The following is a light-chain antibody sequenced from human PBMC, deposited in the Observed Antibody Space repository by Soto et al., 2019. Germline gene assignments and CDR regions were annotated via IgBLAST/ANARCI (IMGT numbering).Light chain of an antibody. CDR3: TSYTSTTTYV. V-gene: IGLV2-14*01. Sequence: LTQPASVSGSPGQSITVSCTGTSSDVGGYNYVSWYQQHPGKAPKLMIYEVSNRPSGVSNRFSGSKSGNTASLTISGLQAEDEADYYCTSYTSTTTYVFGTGTKVTVL. CDR1: SSDVGGYNY. CDR2: EVS. J-gene: IGLJ1*01.